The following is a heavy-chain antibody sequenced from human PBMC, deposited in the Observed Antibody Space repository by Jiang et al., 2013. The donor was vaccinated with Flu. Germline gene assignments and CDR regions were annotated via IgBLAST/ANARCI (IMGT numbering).Heavy chain of an antibody. Sequence: LVQPGRSLRLSCAASGLTFDDYAMHWARQAPGKGLEWVSGISWNSGSIGYADSVKGRFTISRDNAKNSLYLQMNSLRAEDTALYYCAKAAGEYYYYYGMDVWGQGTTVTVSS. CDR1: GLTFDDYA. CDR2: ISWNSGSI. D-gene: IGHD6-13*01. CDR3: AKAAGEYYYYYGMDV. J-gene: IGHJ6*02. V-gene: IGHV3-9*01.